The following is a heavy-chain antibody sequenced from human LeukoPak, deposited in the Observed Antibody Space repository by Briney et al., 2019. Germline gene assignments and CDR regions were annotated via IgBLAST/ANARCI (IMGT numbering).Heavy chain of an antibody. J-gene: IGHJ4*02. CDR3: AREVRESSTTEYYFDY. CDR2: INPNSGGT. D-gene: IGHD2-2*01. V-gene: IGHV1-2*02. CDR1: GYTFTGYY. Sequence: APVKVSCKASGYTFTGYYMHWVRQAPGQGLEWMGWINPNSGGTNYAQKFQGRVTMTRDTSISTAYMGLSRLRSDDTAVYYCAREVRESSTTEYYFDYWGQGTLVTVSS.